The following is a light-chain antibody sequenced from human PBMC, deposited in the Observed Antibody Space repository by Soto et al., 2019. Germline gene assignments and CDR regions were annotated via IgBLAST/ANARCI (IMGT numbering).Light chain of an antibody. CDR1: QTLSSN. CDR2: GAS. Sequence: EIVMTQSPATLSVSPGERATLSCRASQTLSSNLAWYQQKPGQAPRLLLSGASTRATGIPARFSGSGSGTEFTLTISSLQSEDFAVYYCQQYRNWPLTFGGGTKVDIK. J-gene: IGKJ4*01. V-gene: IGKV3-15*01. CDR3: QQYRNWPLT.